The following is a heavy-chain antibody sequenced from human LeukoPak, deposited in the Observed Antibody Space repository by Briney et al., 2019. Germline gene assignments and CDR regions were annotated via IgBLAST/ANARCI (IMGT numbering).Heavy chain of an antibody. J-gene: IGHJ4*02. Sequence: SETLSLTCSVSGGSISSYYWSWIRQPAGKGLEWIGRIYSSGSTNYNPSLKTRVTMSLDTSKNQFSLNLTTVAAADTAVYYCARTSARGAQFDYWGQGTLVTVSS. V-gene: IGHV4-4*07. CDR2: IYSSGST. D-gene: IGHD3-10*01. CDR1: GGSISSYY. CDR3: ARTSARGAQFDY.